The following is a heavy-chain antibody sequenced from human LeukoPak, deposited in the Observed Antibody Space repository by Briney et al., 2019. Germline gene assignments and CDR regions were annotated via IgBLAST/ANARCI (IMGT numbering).Heavy chain of an antibody. D-gene: IGHD3-16*01. V-gene: IGHV1-69*10. J-gene: IGHJ3*02. CDR2: IIPILGIA. CDR1: GGTFSSYA. Sequence: SVKVSFKASGGTFSSYAISWVRQAPGQGLEWMGRIIPILGIANYAQKFQGRVTITADKSTSTAYMELSSLRSEDTAVYYCARSPQITVGGVLDPYAFDIWGQGTMVTVSS. CDR3: ARSPQITVGGVLDPYAFDI.